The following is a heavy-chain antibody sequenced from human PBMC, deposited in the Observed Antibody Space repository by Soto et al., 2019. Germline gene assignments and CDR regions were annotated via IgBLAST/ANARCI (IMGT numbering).Heavy chain of an antibody. J-gene: IGHJ5*02. CDR1: GFTLSGFY. CDR2: ISGGSSFI. CDR3: TREVTAPPTGVHWLDP. D-gene: IGHD3-10*01. V-gene: IGHV3-21*01. Sequence: PGGSLRLSCAASGFTLSGFYMGWVRQAPGKGLEWVSSISGGSSFINYADSVKGRFTISRDNAANSLFLHMNSLRLDDTAVYYCTREVTAPPTGVHWLDPWGQGTLVTVSS.